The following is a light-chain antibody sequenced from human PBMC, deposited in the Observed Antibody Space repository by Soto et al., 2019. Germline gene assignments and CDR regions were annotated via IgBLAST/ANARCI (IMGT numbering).Light chain of an antibody. CDR3: QQCYSYYS. CDR2: DAS. Sequence: DIQMTQSPSTLSAFVGDRVTITCRASQSIGTSLAWLQQKPGKAPRFLIYDASTLESGVPSRFSGSGSGTEFTLTISSLQPDDSATYYCQQCYSYYSFGQGIKLEIK. J-gene: IGKJ2*03. CDR1: QSIGTS. V-gene: IGKV1-5*01.